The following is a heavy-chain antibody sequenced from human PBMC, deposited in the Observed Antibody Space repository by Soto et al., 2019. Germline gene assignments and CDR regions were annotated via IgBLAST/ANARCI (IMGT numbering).Heavy chain of an antibody. CDR1: GGTFSSYA. CDR3: AREYNWNYNYYYGMGV. J-gene: IGHJ6*02. CDR2: IIPIFGTA. Sequence: ASVKVSCKASGGTFSSYAISWVRQAPGQGLEWMGGIIPIFGTANYAQKFQGRVTITADESTSTAYMELSSLRSEDTAVYYCAREYNWNYNYYYGMGVWGQGTTVTVSS. D-gene: IGHD1-20*01. V-gene: IGHV1-69*13.